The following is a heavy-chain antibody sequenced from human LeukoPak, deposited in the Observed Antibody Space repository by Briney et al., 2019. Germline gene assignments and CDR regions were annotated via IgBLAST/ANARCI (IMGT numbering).Heavy chain of an antibody. D-gene: IGHD3-22*01. V-gene: IGHV1-18*01. CDR3: ARDSSGFYFDY. CDR1: GYTFPSYG. CDR2: ISAYNGNT. J-gene: IGHJ4*02. Sequence: ASVKVSCKASGYTFPSYGISWVRQAPGQGLEWMGWISAYNGNTNYAQKLQGRVTMTTDTPTSTAYMELRSLRSDDTAVYYCARDSSGFYFDYWGQGTLVTVSS.